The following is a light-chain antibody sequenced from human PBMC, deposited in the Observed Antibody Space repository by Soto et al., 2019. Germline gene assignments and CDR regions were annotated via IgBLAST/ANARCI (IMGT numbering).Light chain of an antibody. CDR1: SSNIGAGYD. CDR3: QSYDSSLSVV. J-gene: IGLJ2*01. V-gene: IGLV1-40*01. CDR2: GNS. Sequence: QSVPTQPPSVSGAPGQRVTISCTGSSSNIGAGYDVHWYQHLPGTAPKLLIYGNSNRPSGVPDRFSGSKSGTSASLAITGLQAEDEADYYCQSYDSSLSVVFGGGTKLTVL.